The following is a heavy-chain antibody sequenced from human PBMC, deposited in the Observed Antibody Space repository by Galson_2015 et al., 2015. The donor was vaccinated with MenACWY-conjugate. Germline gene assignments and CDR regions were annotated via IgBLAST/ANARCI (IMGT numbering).Heavy chain of an antibody. Sequence: SLRLSCAAPGFTSHNYWLRWARQVPGTPPPWPANLQQDAREKYYVDSARGRFTISRDNAKSSLFLQMNSLRAEDTAVYYCARDLGFYCSHNDCYSPYWGQGTLVTVSS. J-gene: IGHJ4*02. CDR2: LQQDAREK. CDR1: GFTSHNYW. CDR3: ARDLGFYCSHNDCYSPY. V-gene: IGHV3-7*03. D-gene: IGHD2-15*01.